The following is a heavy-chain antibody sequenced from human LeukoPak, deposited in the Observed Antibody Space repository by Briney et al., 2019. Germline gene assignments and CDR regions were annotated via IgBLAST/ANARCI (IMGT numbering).Heavy chain of an antibody. D-gene: IGHD3-3*01. CDR2: MSGSGEHT. CDR1: GFTFSDYA. J-gene: IGHJ5*02. Sequence: GGSLRLSCAASGFTFSDYAMNWVRQAPGKGLEWVSGMSGSGEHTYYVDSVKGRFTISRDKSKRTLSLQMNSLRAEDTAVYYCAKGLYNDFWSGYPGYWFDPWGQGTLVTVSS. CDR3: AKGLYNDFWSGYPGYWFDP. V-gene: IGHV3-23*01.